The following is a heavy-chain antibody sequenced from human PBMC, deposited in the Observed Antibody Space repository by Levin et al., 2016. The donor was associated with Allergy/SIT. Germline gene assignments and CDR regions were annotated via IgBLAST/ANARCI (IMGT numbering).Heavy chain of an antibody. CDR2: IYSGGST. Sequence: WIRQPPGKGLEWVSVIYSGGSTYYADSVKGRFTISRDNSKNTLYLQMNSLRAEDTAVYYCARELAAGGDVWGQGTTVTVSS. J-gene: IGHJ6*02. CDR3: ARELAAGGDV. V-gene: IGHV3-53*01. D-gene: IGHD6-13*01.